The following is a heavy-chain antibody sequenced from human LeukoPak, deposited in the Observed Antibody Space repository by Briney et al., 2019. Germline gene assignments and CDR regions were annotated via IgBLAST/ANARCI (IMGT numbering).Heavy chain of an antibody. D-gene: IGHD5-24*01. CDR2: ISSGSTYR. J-gene: IGHJ4*02. CDR3: ARDSERRDGFSLYFFDY. CDR1: GFTFNSYT. Sequence: GGSLRLSCTASGFTFNSYTMNWVRQAPGKGLEWVSSISSGSTYRYYADSVKGRFTISRDNAENSLFLQMDSLRAEATALYYCARDSERRDGFSLYFFDYWGRGTPVTVSS. V-gene: IGHV3-21*01.